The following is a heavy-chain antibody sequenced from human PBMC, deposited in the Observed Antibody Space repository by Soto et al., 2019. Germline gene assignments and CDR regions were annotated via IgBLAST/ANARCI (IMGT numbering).Heavy chain of an antibody. V-gene: IGHV5-51*01. Sequence: LGESLKISCKGSGYSFATYWIAWVRQMPGKGLEWMGIIYPGDSDTRYSPSFQGQVIISADKVISTAYLQWSSLKASDTAMYYCARSRTVTSPWFDPWGQGTLVTVSS. CDR2: IYPGDSDT. CDR1: GYSFATYW. J-gene: IGHJ5*02. D-gene: IGHD4-4*01. CDR3: ARSRTVTSPWFDP.